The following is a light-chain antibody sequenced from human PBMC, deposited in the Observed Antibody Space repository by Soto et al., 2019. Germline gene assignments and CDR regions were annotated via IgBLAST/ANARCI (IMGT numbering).Light chain of an antibody. Sequence: QSALAQPASVSGSPGQSITISCTGTSSDVGGYNYVSWYQQHPGKAPKLMIYAVSNRPSGVSNRVSGSKSGNTASRAISGLQAEDEAAYYCCSYTVSGTYVFGTGTKVTVL. CDR3: CSYTVSGTYV. V-gene: IGLV2-14*01. CDR2: AVS. CDR1: SSDVGGYNY. J-gene: IGLJ1*01.